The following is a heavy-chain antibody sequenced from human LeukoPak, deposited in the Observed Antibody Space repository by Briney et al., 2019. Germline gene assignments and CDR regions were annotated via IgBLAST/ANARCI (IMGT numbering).Heavy chain of an antibody. V-gene: IGHV3-23*01. D-gene: IGHD2-15*01. CDR2: ISGSGGST. CDR3: AKGLVAVAAKGNYCYYAKDV. Sequence: PGGSLRLSCAASGFTFSSYAMSWVRQAPGKGLEWVSGISGSGGSTYHADSVKGRFTISRDNSKNTLYLQMSSLRAEDTAVYYCAKGLVAVAAKGNYCYYAKDVWGQGTTVTVSS. J-gene: IGHJ6*02. CDR1: GFTFSSYA.